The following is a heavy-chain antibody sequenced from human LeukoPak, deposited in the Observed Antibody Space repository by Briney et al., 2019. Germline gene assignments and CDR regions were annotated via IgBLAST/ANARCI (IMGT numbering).Heavy chain of an antibody. V-gene: IGHV3-21*01. CDR1: GFTVSSNY. CDR2: ISSSSSYI. CDR3: ARDLKVGATRGANWFDP. J-gene: IGHJ5*02. Sequence: GGSLRLSCAASGFTVSSNYMSWVRQAPGKGLEWVSSISSSSSYIYYADSVKGRFTISRDNAKNSLYLQMNSLRAEDTAVYYCARDLKVGATRGANWFDPWGQGTLVTVSS. D-gene: IGHD1-26*01.